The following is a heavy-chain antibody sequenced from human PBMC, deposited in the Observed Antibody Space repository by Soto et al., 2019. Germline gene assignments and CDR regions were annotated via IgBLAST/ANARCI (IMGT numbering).Heavy chain of an antibody. CDR2: IIPIFGTA. V-gene: IGHV1-69*13. CDR1: GGTFSSYA. CDR3: ARDLVVIVGATGPHGDPFDI. Sequence: SVKVSCKASGGTFSSYAISWVRQATGQGLEWMGGIIPIFGTANYAQKFQGRVTITADESTSTAYMELSSLRSEDTAVYYCARDLVVIVGATGPHGDPFDIWGQGTMVTVSS. D-gene: IGHD1-26*01. J-gene: IGHJ3*02.